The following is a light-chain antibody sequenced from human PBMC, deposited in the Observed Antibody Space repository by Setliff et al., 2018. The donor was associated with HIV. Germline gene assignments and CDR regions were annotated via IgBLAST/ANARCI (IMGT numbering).Light chain of an antibody. CDR1: TNDVGTYNL. CDR3: CSYAGSSTNG. V-gene: IGLV2-23*01. CDR2: EGS. Sequence: QSALTQPASVSGSPGQSITISCTGTTNDVGTYNLVSWYQQHPGKAPKLMIYEGSKRPSGVSNRFSGSKSGNTASLTISGLQAEDEADYYCCSYAGSSTNGFGTGTKVTVL. J-gene: IGLJ1*01.